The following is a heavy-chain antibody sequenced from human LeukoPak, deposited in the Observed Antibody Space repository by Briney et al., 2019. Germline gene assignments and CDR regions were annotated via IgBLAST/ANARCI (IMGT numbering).Heavy chain of an antibody. CDR1: GGTFSSYA. CDR2: IIPIFVIA. CDR3: GRDPTYYYDSSGDYFDY. D-gene: IGHD3-22*01. J-gene: IGHJ4*02. Sequence: SVKVSCKAAGGTFSSYAISWMRQAPGQGLEWMGRIIPIFVIANYSQKFQGRVTITAEKSTSTAYMELSSLRSEDTAVYYCGRDPTYYYDSSGDYFDYWGQGTLVTVSS. V-gene: IGHV1-69*04.